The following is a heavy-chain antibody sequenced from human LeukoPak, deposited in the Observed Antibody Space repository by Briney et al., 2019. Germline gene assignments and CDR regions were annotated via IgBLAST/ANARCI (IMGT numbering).Heavy chain of an antibody. J-gene: IGHJ6*02. D-gene: IGHD6-19*01. CDR3: AVIAVAGYYYYYYGMDV. CDR1: GGSISSSSYY. CDR2: TYYSGST. Sequence: SETLSLTCTVSGGSISSSSYYWGWIRQPPGKGLEWIGSTYYSGSTYYNPSLKSRVTISVDTSKNQFSLKLSSVTAADTAVYYCAVIAVAGYYYYYYGMDVWGQGTTVTVSS. V-gene: IGHV4-39*01.